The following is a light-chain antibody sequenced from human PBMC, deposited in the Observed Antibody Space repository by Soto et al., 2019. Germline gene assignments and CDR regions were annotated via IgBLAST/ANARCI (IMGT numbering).Light chain of an antibody. CDR2: EVS. Sequence: QSALTQPASVSGSPGQSITISCTGSSSDVGGYNHVSWYQQHPGKAPKLMIYEVSNRPSGVSNRVSGSKSGNTASLTISGLQAEDEDDYYCSSYTTSTTRIIFGGGTKLTVL. CDR3: SSYTTSTTRII. V-gene: IGLV2-14*01. CDR1: SSDVGGYNH. J-gene: IGLJ2*01.